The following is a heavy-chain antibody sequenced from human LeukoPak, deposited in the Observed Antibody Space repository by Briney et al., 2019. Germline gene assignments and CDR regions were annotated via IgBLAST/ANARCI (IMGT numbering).Heavy chain of an antibody. J-gene: IGHJ3*02. CDR3: ARGRGGIWYSDAFDI. Sequence: ASVKVSCKASGYTFTNYDINWVRQATGQGLEWMGWMNPHSGKTGSAQRFQGRVTITRDTSIKMAYMELKSLKFEDTAVYYCARGRGGIWYSDAFDIWGQGTLVTVSS. CDR1: GYTFTNYD. D-gene: IGHD2-15*01. CDR2: MNPHSGKT. V-gene: IGHV1-8*02.